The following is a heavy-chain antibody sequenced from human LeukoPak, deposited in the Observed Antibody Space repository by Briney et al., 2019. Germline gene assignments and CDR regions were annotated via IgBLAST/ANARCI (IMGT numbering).Heavy chain of an antibody. Sequence: PGGSLRLSCVASGFTLSSFWRHWVRQAPEKGLMWVSRIDTTGTRTYYADSVKGRFTIYRDNAKNTLYLQMNSLGADDTAVYYCAKSNWFDPWGQGTLVTVSS. CDR3: AKSNWFDP. J-gene: IGHJ5*02. CDR2: IDTTGTRT. V-gene: IGHV3-74*01. CDR1: GFTLSSFW.